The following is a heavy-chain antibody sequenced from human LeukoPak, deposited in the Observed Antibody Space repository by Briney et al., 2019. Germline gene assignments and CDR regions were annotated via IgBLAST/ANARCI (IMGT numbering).Heavy chain of an antibody. CDR2: IYTSGST. V-gene: IGHV4-4*07. Sequence: SETLSLTCTVSGGSISSYYWSWIRQPAGKGLEWIGRIYTSGSTKYNPSLKSRVTMSVDTSKNQFSLKLSSVTAADTAVYYCARGPDIVVVPAARPVYYYYYGMDVWGQGTTVTVSS. J-gene: IGHJ6*02. CDR3: ARGPDIVVVPAARPVYYYYYGMDV. D-gene: IGHD2-2*01. CDR1: GGSISSYY.